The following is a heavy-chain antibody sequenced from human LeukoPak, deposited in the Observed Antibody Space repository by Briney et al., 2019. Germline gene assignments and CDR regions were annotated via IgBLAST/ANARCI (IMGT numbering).Heavy chain of an antibody. CDR1: GFTFGDNA. CDR2: TRSKAYGGAT. V-gene: IGHV3-49*04. D-gene: IGHD3/OR15-3a*01. J-gene: IGHJ3*02. Sequence: GGSLRLSCTPSGFTFGDNAMSWVRQAPGKGLEWVGFTRSKAYGGATEYAASVKGRFTISRDNAKNSLYLQMNSLRAEDTAVYYCAREILGIFGHSLEGAFDIWGQGTMVTVSS. CDR3: AREILGIFGHSLEGAFDI.